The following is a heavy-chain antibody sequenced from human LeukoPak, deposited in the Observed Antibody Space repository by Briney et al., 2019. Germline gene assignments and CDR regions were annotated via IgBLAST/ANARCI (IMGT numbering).Heavy chain of an antibody. V-gene: IGHV4-4*07. J-gene: IGHJ4*02. CDR2: INTSGST. Sequence: SETLSLTCTVSGGSISSYYWSWLRQPAGMGLEWIGRINTSGSTNYNPSLKSRVTISVDTSKNQFSLKLSPVTAADTAVYYCARGGAVYATPFDYWGQGTLVTVSS. CDR1: GGSISSYY. D-gene: IGHD2-8*01. CDR3: ARGGAVYATPFDY.